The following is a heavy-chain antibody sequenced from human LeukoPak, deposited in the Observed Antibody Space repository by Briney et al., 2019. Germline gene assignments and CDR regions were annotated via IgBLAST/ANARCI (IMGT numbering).Heavy chain of an antibody. V-gene: IGHV1-18*01. J-gene: IGHJ3*02. Sequence: GASVKVSCKASGYTFTSYGISRVRQAPGPGLEWVGGISCYNGNTNYAQKLQGRVTMSTDTSTGKAYMELGSLRSDDTAVYYCARCVAVARRDAFDIWGQGTMVSVSS. D-gene: IGHD6-19*01. CDR2: ISCYNGNT. CDR1: GYTFTSYG. CDR3: ARCVAVARRDAFDI.